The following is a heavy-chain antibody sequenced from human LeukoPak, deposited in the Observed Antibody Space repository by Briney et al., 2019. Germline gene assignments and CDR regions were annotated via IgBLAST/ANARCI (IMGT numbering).Heavy chain of an antibody. D-gene: IGHD2-15*01. Sequence: SETLSLTCTVSGGSLSSGGYYWSWIRQHPGKGLEWIGYIYYSGSTYYNPSLKSRVTISVDTSKNQFSLKLSSVTAADTAVYYCARGMVAATPSLDPWGQGTLVTVSS. CDR1: GGSLSSGGYY. CDR3: ARGMVAATPSLDP. CDR2: IYYSGST. V-gene: IGHV4-31*03. J-gene: IGHJ5*02.